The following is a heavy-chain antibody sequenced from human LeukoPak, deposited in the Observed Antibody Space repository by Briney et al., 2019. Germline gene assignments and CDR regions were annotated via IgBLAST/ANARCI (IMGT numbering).Heavy chain of an antibody. V-gene: IGHV1-18*01. Sequence: ASVKVSCKASGYTFTNFGVSWVRHVPGQGLEWMGWISGYNGNTNYAQKLQGRVTMTTDTPTSTAYMELRSLRSDDTAVYYCARETRRLYYEDYYGMDVWGQGTTVTVSS. CDR1: GYTFTNFG. CDR2: ISGYNGNT. CDR3: ARETRRLYYEDYYGMDV. D-gene: IGHD3-16*01. J-gene: IGHJ6*02.